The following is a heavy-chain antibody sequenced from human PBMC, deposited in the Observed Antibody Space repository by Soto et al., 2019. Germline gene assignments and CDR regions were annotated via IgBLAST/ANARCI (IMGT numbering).Heavy chain of an antibody. CDR1: GDSVTSGSYY. V-gene: IGHV4-61*03. D-gene: IGHD7-27*01. Sequence: PSAPLSITCLVSGDSVTSGSYYWTWLLQPPGKGLELIGYISYTLLTNYNPSLHSRVTMSLYTSKIHFALNLSSVTSAYTAVFFCAREWGFLPSYVINVGGQGPAVTVS. CDR3: AREWGFLPSYVINV. J-gene: IGHJ6*02. CDR2: ISYTLLT.